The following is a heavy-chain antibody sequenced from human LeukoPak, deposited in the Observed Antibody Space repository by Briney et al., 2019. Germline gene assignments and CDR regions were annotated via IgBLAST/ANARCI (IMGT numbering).Heavy chain of an antibody. V-gene: IGHV3-21*01. CDR1: GFTFSSYS. CDR2: ISSSSSYI. D-gene: IGHD3-22*01. CDR3: ARDYDYYDSSGYYIPLDY. Sequence: GGSLRLSCADSGFTFSSYSMNWVRQAPGKGLEWVSSISSSSSYIYYADSVKGRFTISRDNAKNSLYLQMNSLRAEDTAVYYCARDYDYYDSSGYYIPLDYWGQGTLVTVSS. J-gene: IGHJ4*02.